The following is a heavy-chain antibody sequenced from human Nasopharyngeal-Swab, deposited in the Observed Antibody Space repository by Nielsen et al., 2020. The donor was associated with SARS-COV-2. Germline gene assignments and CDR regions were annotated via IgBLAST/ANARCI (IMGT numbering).Heavy chain of an antibody. D-gene: IGHD6-13*01. Sequence: ASVKVSCKASGYTFTDYAMNWVRQAPGQGLEWMGSINTNTGNPTYAQGFTGRFVFSLDTSVSTAYLQINSLKAEDTAIYYCARSEIAAAVRGCGYWGQGTLISVSA. CDR2: INTNTGNP. J-gene: IGHJ4*02. CDR3: ARSEIAAAVRGCGY. CDR1: GYTFTDYA. V-gene: IGHV7-4-1*02.